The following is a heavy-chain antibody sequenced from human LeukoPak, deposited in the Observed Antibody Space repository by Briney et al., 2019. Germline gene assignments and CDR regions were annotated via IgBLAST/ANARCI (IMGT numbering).Heavy chain of an antibody. CDR3: ARDRFTMVRGVIVLTS. CDR2: INPNSGGT. V-gene: IGHV1-2*02. Sequence: ASVKVSCKASGYTFTGYYMHWVRQAPGQGLEWMGWINPNSGGTNYAQKFQGRVTMTRDTSISTAYMELSRLRSDDTAVYYCARDRFTMVRGVIVLTSWGQGTLVTVSS. CDR1: GYTFTGYY. J-gene: IGHJ4*02. D-gene: IGHD3-10*01.